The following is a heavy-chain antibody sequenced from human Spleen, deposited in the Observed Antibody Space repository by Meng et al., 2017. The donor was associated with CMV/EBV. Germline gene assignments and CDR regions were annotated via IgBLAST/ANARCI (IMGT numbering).Heavy chain of an antibody. CDR1: GFTFSSLA. J-gene: IGHJ4*02. CDR3: ARAGAAATSLDY. Sequence: CAASGFTFSSLAMSWVRQAPGKGLEWVSVIYSGGTSTYYADSVKGRFTISRDNAKNTLYLQMNSLRAEDTAVYYCARAGAAATSLDYWGQGTLVTVSS. CDR2: IYSGGTST. V-gene: IGHV3-23*03. D-gene: IGHD2-2*01.